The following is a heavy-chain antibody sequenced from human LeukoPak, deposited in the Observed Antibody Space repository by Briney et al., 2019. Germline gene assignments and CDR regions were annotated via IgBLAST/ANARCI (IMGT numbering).Heavy chain of an antibody. V-gene: IGHV1-8*01. CDR3: ARGPRITLVRGGQWYYYMDV. CDR1: GYTFTSYD. CDR2: MNPNSGNT. D-gene: IGHD3-10*01. Sequence: ASVKVSCKASGYTFTSYDINWVRQATGQGLEWMGWMNPNSGNTGYAQKFQGRVTMTRNTSISTAYMELSSPRSEDTAVYYCARGPRITLVRGGQWYYYMDVWGKGTTVTISS. J-gene: IGHJ6*03.